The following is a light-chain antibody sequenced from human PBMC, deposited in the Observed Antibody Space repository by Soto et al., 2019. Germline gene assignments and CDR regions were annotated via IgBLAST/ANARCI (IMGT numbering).Light chain of an antibody. CDR1: SSDIGGYSF. CDR2: EVN. V-gene: IGLV2-14*01. CDR3: SSYIGSATLVV. Sequence: QSVLTQPASVSGSPGQSITISCTGTSSDIGGYSFVSWYQQHPGKAPKLMIFEVNNRPSGVSDRFSGSKSGNTASLTISGLQAEDEADYYCSSYIGSATLVVFGGGTKLTVL. J-gene: IGLJ2*01.